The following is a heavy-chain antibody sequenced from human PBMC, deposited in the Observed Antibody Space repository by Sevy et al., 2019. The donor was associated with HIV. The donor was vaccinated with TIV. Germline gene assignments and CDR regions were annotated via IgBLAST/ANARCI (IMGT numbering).Heavy chain of an antibody. CDR3: ARLSCGGSSCYSAFDY. CDR2: IREDGSDK. V-gene: IGHV3-7*01. D-gene: IGHD2-15*01. CDR1: GFTFSAYW. Sequence: GGCLRLSCTASGFTFSAYWMTWVRQAPGKGLEWVASIREDGSDKKDLDSVRGRLTISRDNAKNSLYLQMNSLRAEDTALYYCARLSCGGSSCYSAFDYWGHGTLVTVSS. J-gene: IGHJ4*01.